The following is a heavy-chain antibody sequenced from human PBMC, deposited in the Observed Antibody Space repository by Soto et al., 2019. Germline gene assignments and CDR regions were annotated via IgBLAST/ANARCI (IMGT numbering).Heavy chain of an antibody. CDR2: IKQDGSEK. CDR3: ARDWRLGIGDYYYYMDV. Sequence: EVQLVESGGGLVQPGGSLRLSCAASGFTFSNYLMSWVRQAPGKGLEWVANIKQDGSEKYYVDSVKGRFSISRDNAKNSMYLQMNTLRAEDTAVYYCARDWRLGIGDYYYYMDVWGKGTTVTVSS. V-gene: IGHV3-7*01. D-gene: IGHD7-27*01. CDR1: GFTFSNYL. J-gene: IGHJ6*03.